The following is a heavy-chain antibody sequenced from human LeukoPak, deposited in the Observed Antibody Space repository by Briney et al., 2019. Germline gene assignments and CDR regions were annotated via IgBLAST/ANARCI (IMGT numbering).Heavy chain of an antibody. V-gene: IGHV3-7*03. Sequence: GGSLRLSCAVSGFTFSGFWMSWSRQAPGKGLEWVASINSDGSEGYYADVVKGRFTISRDNAKNSLYLQMNSLRAEDTAVYHRARDESGWHPEYWGQGTLVTVSS. D-gene: IGHD6-19*01. CDR1: GFTFSGFW. J-gene: IGHJ4*02. CDR2: INSDGSEG. CDR3: ARDESGWHPEY.